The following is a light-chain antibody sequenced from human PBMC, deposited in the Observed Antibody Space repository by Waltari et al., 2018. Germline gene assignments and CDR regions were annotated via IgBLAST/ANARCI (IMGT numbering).Light chain of an antibody. J-gene: IGKJ1*01. CDR2: RAS. CDR1: QSVGSSS. CDR3: QQHGTLPAT. V-gene: IGKV3-20*01. Sequence: EIVLTQSPGTASLSPGERVTLSCRASQSVGSSSLAWYQQKPGQAPRLVIYRASRRATGSPDRVSGSGSGTDFSLTISRLEPEDFAVYYCQQHGTLPATFGQGTKVEIK.